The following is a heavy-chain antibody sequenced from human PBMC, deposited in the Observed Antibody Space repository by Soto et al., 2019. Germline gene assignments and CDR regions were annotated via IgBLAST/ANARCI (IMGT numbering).Heavy chain of an antibody. CDR1: GYTCTTYG. Sequence: QGKLVQSGAEVKKPGTSVKVSCKAPGYTCTTYGFSWVRQAPGQGLEWMGWISGKTAKTNYAQNLQAIVTSTTDTSSSTAYMELRSLISDDTAVYYCARVPGEIILVGMDVWGQGTTVTVSS. D-gene: IGHD3-3*01. CDR2: ISGKTAKT. V-gene: IGHV1-18*04. CDR3: ARVPGEIILVGMDV. J-gene: IGHJ6*02.